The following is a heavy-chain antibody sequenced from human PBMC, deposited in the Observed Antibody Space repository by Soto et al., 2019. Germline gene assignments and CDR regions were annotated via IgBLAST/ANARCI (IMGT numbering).Heavy chain of an antibody. CDR3: ERGRRRYYYYYGMDV. CDR2: INAGNGNT. J-gene: IGHJ6*02. V-gene: IGHV1-3*01. CDR1: GYTFTSYA. Sequence: ASVKVSCKASGYTFTSYAMHWVRQAPGQRLEWMGWINAGNGNTKYSQKFQGRVTITRDTSASTAYMELSSLRSEDTAVYYCERGRRRYYYYYGMDVWGQGTTVTVSS.